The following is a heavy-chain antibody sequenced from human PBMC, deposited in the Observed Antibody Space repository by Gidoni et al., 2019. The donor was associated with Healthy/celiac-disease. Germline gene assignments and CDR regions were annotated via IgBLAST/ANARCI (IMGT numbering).Heavy chain of an antibody. CDR3: ARDTLTGEDWFDP. CDR1: GGSFSGYY. CDR2: INHSGST. V-gene: IGHV4-34*01. D-gene: IGHD7-27*01. Sequence: QVQLQQWGAGLLKPSETLSLTCAVNGGSFSGYYWSWIRQPPGKGLEWIGEINHSGSTNYNPSPKSRVTISVDTSKNQFSLKLSSVTAADTAVYYCARDTLTGEDWFDPWGQGTLVTVSS. J-gene: IGHJ5*02.